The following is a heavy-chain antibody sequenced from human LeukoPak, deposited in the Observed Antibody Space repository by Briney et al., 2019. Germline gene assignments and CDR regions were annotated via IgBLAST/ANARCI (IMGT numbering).Heavy chain of an antibody. J-gene: IGHJ4*02. Sequence: SETLSLTCAVYGGSFSGYYWSWIRQPPGKGLEWIGEINHSGSTNYNPSLKSRVTISVDTSKNQFSLKLSSVTAADTAVYYCARHRRIQLWPFDYWGQGTLVTVSS. V-gene: IGHV4-34*01. D-gene: IGHD5-18*01. CDR3: ARHRRIQLWPFDY. CDR2: INHSGST. CDR1: GGSFSGYY.